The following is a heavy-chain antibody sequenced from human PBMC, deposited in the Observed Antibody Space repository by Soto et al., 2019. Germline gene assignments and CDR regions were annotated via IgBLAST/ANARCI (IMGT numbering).Heavy chain of an antibody. Sequence: SVKVSCKASGGTFSTYTITWVRQAPGQGLEWMGRTIPIIGIINYAQKFQGRVTISADKFTGTAYMELTGLRSDDTAVYYCAGDPDSHYNDSHASSYPWGQGTLVTVS. CDR1: GGTFSTYT. D-gene: IGHD4-4*01. CDR2: TIPIIGII. V-gene: IGHV1-69*04. CDR3: AGDPDSHYNDSHASSYP. J-gene: IGHJ5*02.